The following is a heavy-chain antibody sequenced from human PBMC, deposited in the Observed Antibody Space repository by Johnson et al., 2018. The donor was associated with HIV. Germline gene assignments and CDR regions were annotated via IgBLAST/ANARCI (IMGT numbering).Heavy chain of an antibody. CDR1: GFTVSSYY. D-gene: IGHD6-6*01. CDR3: ARDDSSSNGRAFDI. Sequence: VQLVESGGGVVQPGRSLRLSCAASGFTVSSYYMSWVRQAPGKGLEYVSAISSNGGSTYYANSVKGRFTISRDNSKNTLYLQMGSLRAEDMAVYYCARDDSSSNGRAFDIWGQGTMVTVSS. CDR2: ISSNGGST. J-gene: IGHJ3*02. V-gene: IGHV3-64*01.